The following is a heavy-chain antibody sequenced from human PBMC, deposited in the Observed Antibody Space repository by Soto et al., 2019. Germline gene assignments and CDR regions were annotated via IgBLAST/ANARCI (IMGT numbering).Heavy chain of an antibody. Sequence: ASVKVSCKASGYTFTSYDINWVRQATGQGLEWMGWMNPNSGNTGYAQKFQGRVTMTRNTSISTAYMELRSLRSEDTAVYYCARGGVLRYFDWLPPLDDAFDIWGQGTMVTVSS. CDR1: GYTFTSYD. D-gene: IGHD3-9*01. CDR2: MNPNSGNT. V-gene: IGHV1-8*01. CDR3: ARGGVLRYFDWLPPLDDAFDI. J-gene: IGHJ3*02.